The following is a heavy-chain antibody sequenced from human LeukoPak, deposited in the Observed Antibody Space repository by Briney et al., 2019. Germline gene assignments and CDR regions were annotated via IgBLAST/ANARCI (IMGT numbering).Heavy chain of an antibody. CDR1: GGSISSYY. Sequence: SETLSLTCTVSGGSISSYYWSWIRQPPGKGLEWIGYIYYSGSTNYNPSLKSRVTISVDTSKNQFSLKLSSVTAADTAVYYCARQSVGYAYAYYDILTPLDYWGQGTLVTVSS. V-gene: IGHV4-59*08. J-gene: IGHJ4*02. D-gene: IGHD3-9*01. CDR3: ARQSVGYAYAYYDILTPLDY. CDR2: IYYSGST.